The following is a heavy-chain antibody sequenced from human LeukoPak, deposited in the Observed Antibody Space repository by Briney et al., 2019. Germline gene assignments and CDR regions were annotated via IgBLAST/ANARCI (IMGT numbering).Heavy chain of an antibody. CDR2: IKQDGSEK. CDR3: ARDWFDSSGYWPYYYYYYVDV. CDR1: GFTFSSYW. J-gene: IGHJ6*03. Sequence: GGSLRLSCAASGFTFSSYWMSWVRQAPGKGLEWVANIKQDGSEKYYVDSVKGRFTISRDNAKNSLYLQLNSLRAQDTAVCYCARDWFDSSGYWPYYYYYYVDVWGKGTTVTVSS. D-gene: IGHD3-22*01. V-gene: IGHV3-7*01.